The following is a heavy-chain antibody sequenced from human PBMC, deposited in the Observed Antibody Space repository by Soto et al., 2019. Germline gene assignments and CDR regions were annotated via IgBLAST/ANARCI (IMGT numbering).Heavy chain of an antibody. J-gene: IGHJ5*02. V-gene: IGHV1-8*01. CDR3: ARGPMSAGVPFDP. Sequence: SXKVSCKASGYTXNNFDIHWVRQATGQGLEWMGWMNPNNGNTGYAQKFQGRVTMTRSTSISTAYMELTSLTSEDTALYYCARGPMSAGVPFDPWGQGTLVTVSS. D-gene: IGHD6-13*01. CDR1: GYTXNNFD. CDR2: MNPNNGNT.